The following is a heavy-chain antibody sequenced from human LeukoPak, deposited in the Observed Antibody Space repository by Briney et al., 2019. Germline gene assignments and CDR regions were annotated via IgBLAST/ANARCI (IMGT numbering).Heavy chain of an antibody. Sequence: SETLSLTCAVSGGSISSSIWWSWVRQPPGKGLEWIGEIYHSGSANYNPSLKSRVTISDDKSKNQFSLKLSSVTAADTAVYYCARHPGIRYSGSYIDYWGQGTLVTVSS. CDR3: ARHPGIRYSGSYIDY. V-gene: IGHV4-4*02. D-gene: IGHD1-26*01. J-gene: IGHJ4*02. CDR1: GGSISSSIW. CDR2: IYHSGSA.